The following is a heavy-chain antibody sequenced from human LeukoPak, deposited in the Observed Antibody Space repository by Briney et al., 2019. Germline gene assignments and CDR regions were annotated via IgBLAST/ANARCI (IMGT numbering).Heavy chain of an antibody. CDR3: ARGVGLILLNHNYDMDV. CDR1: GFTFSSYS. CDR2: ITDSSRTV. V-gene: IGHV3-48*01. D-gene: IGHD1-14*01. Sequence: KPGGSLRLSCAASGFTFSSYSMNWVRQAPGKGLEWVSHITDSSRTVYYADSVRGRFTISRDNAKNSLYLQMNSLRADDTAVYYCARGVGLILLNHNYDMDVWGRGTTVTVSS. J-gene: IGHJ6*02.